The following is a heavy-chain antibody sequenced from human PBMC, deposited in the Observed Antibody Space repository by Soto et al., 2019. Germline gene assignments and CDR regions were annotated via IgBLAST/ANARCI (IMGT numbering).Heavy chain of an antibody. J-gene: IGHJ6*02. CDR1: GYTFTSYG. V-gene: IGHV1-18*01. Sequence: ASVKVSCKASGYTFTSYGISWVRQAPGQGLEWMGWISAYNGNTNYAQKPQGRVTMTTDTSTSTAYMELRSLRSDDTAVYYCARALGYSGYAGMDVWGQGTTVTVSS. CDR2: ISAYNGNT. D-gene: IGHD5-12*01. CDR3: ARALGYSGYAGMDV.